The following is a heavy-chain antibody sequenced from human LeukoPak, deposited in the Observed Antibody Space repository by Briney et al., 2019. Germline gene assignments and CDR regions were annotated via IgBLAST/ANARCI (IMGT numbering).Heavy chain of an antibody. Sequence: PSETLSLTCAVYGGSFSGYYWSWIRQPPGKGLEWIGEINHSGSTNYNTSLKSRATISVDTSKNQFSLELSSVTAADTAVYYCARALLYYYDSSGDGGDYWGQGTLVTVSS. D-gene: IGHD3-22*01. V-gene: IGHV4-34*01. CDR2: INHSGST. CDR3: ARALLYYYDSSGDGGDY. J-gene: IGHJ4*02. CDR1: GGSFSGYY.